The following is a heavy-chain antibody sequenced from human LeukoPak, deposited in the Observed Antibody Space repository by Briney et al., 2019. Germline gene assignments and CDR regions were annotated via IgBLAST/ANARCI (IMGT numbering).Heavy chain of an antibody. D-gene: IGHD1-26*01. Sequence: GGSLRLSCTVSGFAFSGCAMSWVRQAPGRGPEWVSSIGARGDVTYSADSVKGRFTNSRDNSKRTLFLQMNSLRAEATAVYYCAKVHYTASFPGSFPGRNYFASWGQGSLVTVSP. CDR3: AKVHYTASFPGSFPGRNYFAS. V-gene: IGHV3-23*01. CDR2: IGARGDVT. J-gene: IGHJ4*02. CDR1: GFAFSGCA.